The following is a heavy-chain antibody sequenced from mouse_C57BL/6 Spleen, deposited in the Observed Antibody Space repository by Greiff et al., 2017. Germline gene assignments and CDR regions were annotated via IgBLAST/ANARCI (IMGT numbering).Heavy chain of an antibody. Sequence: VQLQQSGAELVRPGASVTLSCKASGYTFTDYEMHWVKQTPVHGLEWIGAFDPDTGGTAYNQKFKGKDILTADKSSSTAYMELRCLTSEDSVVYYCTRSMINQYFDVWGTWTTVTVSS. J-gene: IGHJ1*03. V-gene: IGHV1-15*01. CDR2: FDPDTGGT. CDR1: GYTFTDYE. D-gene: IGHD2-4*01. CDR3: TRSMINQYFDV.